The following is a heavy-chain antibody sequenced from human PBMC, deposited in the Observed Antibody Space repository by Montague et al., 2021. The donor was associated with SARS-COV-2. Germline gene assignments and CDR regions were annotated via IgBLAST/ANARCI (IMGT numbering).Heavy chain of an antibody. J-gene: IGHJ4*02. D-gene: IGHD2/OR15-2a*01. Sequence: YLRLSCAASGFTFSTHAMHWVRQAPGKGLEWVAAISTDGSNQDFADSVKGRFTISRDNSKNTLYIQMNSLRVDDTAIYYCATRPPYFARPLVPLLDFWGQGTPVIVSS. V-gene: IGHV3-30*04. CDR3: ATRPPYFARPLVPLLDF. CDR2: ISTDGSNQ. CDR1: GFTFSTHA.